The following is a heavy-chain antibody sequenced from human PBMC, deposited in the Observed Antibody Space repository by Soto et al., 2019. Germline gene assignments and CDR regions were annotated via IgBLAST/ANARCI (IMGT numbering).Heavy chain of an antibody. CDR3: ARAPITIFGVGPEYYFDY. V-gene: IGHV4-59*01. J-gene: IGHJ4*02. CDR1: GGSISSYY. CDR2: IYYSGST. Sequence: QVQLQESGPGLVKPSETLSLTCTVSGGSISSYYWSWIRQPPGKGLEWIGYIYYSGSTNYNPSLKSRVTISVDTSKNQFSLKLSSVTAADTAVYYCARAPITIFGVGPEYYFDYWGQGTLVTVSS. D-gene: IGHD3-3*01.